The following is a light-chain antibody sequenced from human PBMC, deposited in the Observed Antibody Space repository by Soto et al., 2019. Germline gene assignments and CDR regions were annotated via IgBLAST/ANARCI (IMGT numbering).Light chain of an antibody. V-gene: IGKV1-5*01. CDR1: QSITSW. CDR2: DAT. Sequence: DIQMTQSPSTLSASVGDRVTITCRASQSITSWVAWYQQKPGKAPKFLIYDATSLESGVPSRFSGRGSGTELTLTISSLQPDDFATYYCQQYSSYPLTFGGGTKVEI. J-gene: IGKJ4*01. CDR3: QQYSSYPLT.